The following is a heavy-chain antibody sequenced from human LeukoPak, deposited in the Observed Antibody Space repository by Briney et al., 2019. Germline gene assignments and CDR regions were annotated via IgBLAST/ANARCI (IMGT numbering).Heavy chain of an antibody. CDR2: INPNSGGT. CDR3: VIYGSGSYYNSQTDY. CDR1: GYTFTSYD. Sequence: ASVKVSCKASGYTFTSYDINWVRQAPGQGLEWMGWINPNSGGTNYAQKFQGRVTMTRDTSISTAYMELSRLRSDDTAVYYCVIYGSGSYYNSQTDYWGQGTLVTVSS. D-gene: IGHD3-10*01. V-gene: IGHV1-2*02. J-gene: IGHJ4*02.